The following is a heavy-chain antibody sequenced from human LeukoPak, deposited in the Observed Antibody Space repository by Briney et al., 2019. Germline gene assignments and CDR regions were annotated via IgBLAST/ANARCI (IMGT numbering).Heavy chain of an antibody. D-gene: IGHD6-13*01. CDR1: GFSVSGYW. CDR2: IKQDGSEK. V-gene: IGHV3-7*01. CDR3: AREWQGGIAAAAGTRIEGDY. Sequence: GGSLRLSCAVSGFSVSGYWMTWVRQAPGKGLEWVANIKQDGSEKNYVDSVKGRFTISRDNTENSLFLQMNSLRVEDTAVYYCAREWQGGIAAAAGTRIEGDYWGQGTLVAVSS. J-gene: IGHJ4*02.